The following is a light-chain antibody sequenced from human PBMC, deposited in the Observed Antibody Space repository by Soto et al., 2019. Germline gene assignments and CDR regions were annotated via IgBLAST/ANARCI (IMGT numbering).Light chain of an antibody. CDR3: SSFTSNRIYV. J-gene: IGLJ1*01. V-gene: IGLV2-14*03. Sequence: QSALTQPTSVSGSPGQSITISCTGNHNDIGTYDYVSWYQQHPGRAPRLLIHGVTTRPSGISGRFSASMSGLTSSLTISGLQPEDDADYYCSSFTSNRIYVFGPGTKLTVL. CDR1: HNDIGTYDY. CDR2: GVT.